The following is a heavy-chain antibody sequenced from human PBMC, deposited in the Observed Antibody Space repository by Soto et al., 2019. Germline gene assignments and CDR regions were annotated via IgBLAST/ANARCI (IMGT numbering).Heavy chain of an antibody. CDR1: GGTFSSYT. D-gene: IGHD1-26*01. CDR2: IIPILGIA. Sequence: QVQLVQSGAEVKKPGSSVKVSCKASGGTFSSYTISWVRQAPGQGLEWMGRIIPILGIANYAQKFQGRVTITADESTSTAYMELSSLRSEDTAVYYCAREGYSGSYYPDYWGQGTLVTVSS. CDR3: AREGYSGSYYPDY. J-gene: IGHJ4*02. V-gene: IGHV1-69*08.